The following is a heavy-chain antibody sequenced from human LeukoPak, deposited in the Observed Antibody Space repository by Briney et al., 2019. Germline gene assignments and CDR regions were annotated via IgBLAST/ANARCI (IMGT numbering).Heavy chain of an antibody. Sequence: ASVKVPCKASGYTFSGYYIFWVRRAPGQGLEWMGWINPNSGGTNYAPEFQGRLTMTRDTSITTAYMELSTLRSDDTAVYYCALIGDHAWFDPRGQGTLVTVSS. D-gene: IGHD3-10*01. J-gene: IGHJ5*02. V-gene: IGHV1-2*02. CDR1: GYTFSGYY. CDR2: INPNSGGT. CDR3: ALIGDHAWFDP.